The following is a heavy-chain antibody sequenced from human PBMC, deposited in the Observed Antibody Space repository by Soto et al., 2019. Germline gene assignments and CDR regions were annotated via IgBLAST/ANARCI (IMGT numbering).Heavy chain of an antibody. CDR3: ARATSVDAY. D-gene: IGHD5-12*01. J-gene: IGHJ4*02. V-gene: IGHV3-7*01. CDR2: ITQDGSAK. CDR1: GFALSDYW. Sequence: EVQLVESGGDLVQPGGSLRLSCAASGFALSDYWLSWVRQAPGKGLEGVANITQDGSAKYYVDAVKGRFTISRDNAKNSLYLQMNSLRVEDTAVYYCARATSVDAYWGQGTLVTVSS.